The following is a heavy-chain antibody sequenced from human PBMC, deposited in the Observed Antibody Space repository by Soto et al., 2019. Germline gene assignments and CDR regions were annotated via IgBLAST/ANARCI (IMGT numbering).Heavy chain of an antibody. D-gene: IGHD2-2*01. Sequence: QVQLVQSGAEVKKPGSSVKVSCKASGGTFSSYAISWVRQAPGQGLEWMGGIIPIFGTANYAQKFQGRVTITANESSSTAYMELSSLRSEDTAVYYCARDGGYCSSTSCRGYYYYGMDVWSQGTTVTVSS. CDR2: IIPIFGTA. CDR1: GGTFSSYA. V-gene: IGHV1-69*01. CDR3: ARDGGYCSSTSCRGYYYYGMDV. J-gene: IGHJ6*02.